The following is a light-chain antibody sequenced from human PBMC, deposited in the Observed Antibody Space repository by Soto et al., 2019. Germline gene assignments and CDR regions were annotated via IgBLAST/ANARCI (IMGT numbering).Light chain of an antibody. Sequence: QSVLTQPASVSGSPGQSITISCTGTSSDVGGYNYVSWFQQHPGKAPKLMIYEVSNRPSGVSNRFSGSKSVNTASLTISGLQAEDEADYYCSSYTSSSTPYVFXTGTKVTVL. CDR2: EVS. CDR1: SSDVGGYNY. V-gene: IGLV2-14*01. CDR3: SSYTSSSTPYV. J-gene: IGLJ1*01.